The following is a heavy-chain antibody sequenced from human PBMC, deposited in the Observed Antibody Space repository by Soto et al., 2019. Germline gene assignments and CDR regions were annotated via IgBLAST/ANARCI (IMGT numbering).Heavy chain of an antibody. J-gene: IGHJ4*02. Sequence: GGYLILSCASSGFTFSSYAMCWVRQAPGKGREWVSAISVSGDRTFYAHSVKGRFTISRDKSRNTLHLQMNSLRAEDTALYYCAKNGDSITRNKPLDYWGQGTLVTVSS. CDR2: ISVSGDRT. D-gene: IGHD2-2*01. CDR3: AKNGDSITRNKPLDY. CDR1: GFTFSSYA. V-gene: IGHV3-23*01.